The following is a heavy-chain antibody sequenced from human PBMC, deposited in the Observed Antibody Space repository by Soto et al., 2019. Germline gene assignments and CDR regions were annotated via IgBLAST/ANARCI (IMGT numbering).Heavy chain of an antibody. Sequence: SETLSLTCTVSGGSISSYYWSWIRQPPGKGLEWIGYIYYSGSTNYNPSLKSRVTISVDTSKNQFSLKLSSVTAADTAVYYCASTVTTRYYYYYMDVWGKGTTVTVSS. J-gene: IGHJ6*03. D-gene: IGHD4-4*01. CDR3: ASTVTTRYYYYYMDV. V-gene: IGHV4-59*08. CDR1: GGSISSYY. CDR2: IYYSGST.